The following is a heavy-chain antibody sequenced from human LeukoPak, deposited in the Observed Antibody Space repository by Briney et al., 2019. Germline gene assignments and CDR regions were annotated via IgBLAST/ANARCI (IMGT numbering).Heavy chain of an antibody. CDR3: AKVKPTTFTTLDVDY. CDR1: GFTFSSYA. D-gene: IGHD4-17*01. CDR2: ISDSGGST. V-gene: IGHV3-23*01. Sequence: GGSLRLSCAASGFTFSSYAMTWVRQAPGKGLEWVSAISDSGGSTYYADSVKGRFTISRDNSKNTLDLQRISRRAEDTAVYYCAKVKPTTFTTLDVDYWGQGTLVTVCS. J-gene: IGHJ4*02.